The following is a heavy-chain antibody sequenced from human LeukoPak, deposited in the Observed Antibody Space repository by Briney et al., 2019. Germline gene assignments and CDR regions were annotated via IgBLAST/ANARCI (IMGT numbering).Heavy chain of an antibody. V-gene: IGHV4-59*01. CDR3: ARHSGHSSTNDAFDI. CDR2: MYSGGTT. CDR1: DGSINGYY. D-gene: IGHD6-13*01. J-gene: IGHJ3*02. Sequence: SETLSLTCTVSDGSINGYYWCWIRQPPGKGLDWIGYMYSGGTTNYSPSLKSRVTISEDMSKNQFSLRLTSVTAADTAVYYCARHSGHSSTNDAFDIWGQGTMVIVSS.